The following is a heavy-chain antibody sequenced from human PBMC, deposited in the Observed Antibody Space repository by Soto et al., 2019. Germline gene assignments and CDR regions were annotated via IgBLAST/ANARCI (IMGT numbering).Heavy chain of an antibody. J-gene: IGHJ4*02. CDR3: GKVLVGATGHTDSDS. Sequence: SETLSLTCTVSGGSIYRSGYYWGWIRQPPGRGLEWIGNIDYNGVTYSNPSLKSRVTISRDTSKNQFSLKLTSVTAADAALYYCGKVLVGATGHTDSDSWGPGTLVTVSS. D-gene: IGHD2-15*01. V-gene: IGHV4-39*01. CDR1: GGSIYRSGYY. CDR2: IDYNGVT.